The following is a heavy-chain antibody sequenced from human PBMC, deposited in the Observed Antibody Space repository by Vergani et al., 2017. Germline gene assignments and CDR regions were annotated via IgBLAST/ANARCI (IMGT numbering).Heavy chain of an antibody. CDR1: GFTFSSYS. CDR3: AKAGYFDWLSTLDY. D-gene: IGHD3-9*01. CDR2: ISSSSSYI. V-gene: IGHV3-21*04. Sequence: EVQLVESGGGLVKPGGSLRLSCAASGFTFSSYSMNWVRQAPGKGLEWVSSISSSSSYIYYADSVKGRFTISRDNSKNSLYLQMNSLRTEDTALYYCAKAGYFDWLSTLDYWGQGTLVTVSS. J-gene: IGHJ4*02.